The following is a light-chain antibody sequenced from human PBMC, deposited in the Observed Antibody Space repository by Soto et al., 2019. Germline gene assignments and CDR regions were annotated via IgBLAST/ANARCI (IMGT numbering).Light chain of an antibody. V-gene: IGKV1-9*01. Sequence: DIQLTPSPSFLSASVGDRVTITCRASQGISSYLAWYQQKPGKAPKVRIFGASTLQSGVTSRFSGSESGTEFTLTIISLQPEDFATYYCQQLSDYPLSFGGGTEVEI. J-gene: IGKJ4*01. CDR3: QQLSDYPLS. CDR1: QGISSY. CDR2: GAS.